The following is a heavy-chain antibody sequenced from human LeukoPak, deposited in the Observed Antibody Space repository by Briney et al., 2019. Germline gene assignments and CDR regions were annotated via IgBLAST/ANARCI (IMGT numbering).Heavy chain of an antibody. Sequence: GGSLRLSCTASGFTFSNYAMSWVRQAPGKGLEWVSSISGGSGNTYYADSVKGRFTISRDNSKNRLYAQMNSLRAEDTAVYYCAKRISSRTGGYRLDYWGQGTLVTVSS. CDR1: GFTFSNYA. J-gene: IGHJ4*02. V-gene: IGHV3-23*01. D-gene: IGHD5-24*01. CDR3: AKRISSRTGGYRLDY. CDR2: ISGGSGNT.